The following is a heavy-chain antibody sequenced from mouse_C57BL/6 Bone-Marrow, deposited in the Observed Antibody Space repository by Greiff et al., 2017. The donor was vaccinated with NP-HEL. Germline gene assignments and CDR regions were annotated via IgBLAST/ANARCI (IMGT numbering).Heavy chain of an antibody. J-gene: IGHJ2*01. CDR1: GFTFSSYG. CDR2: ISSGGSYT. CDR3: ARQTAQATDY. V-gene: IGHV5-6*01. Sequence: EVMLVESGGDLVKPGGSLKLSCAASGFTFSSYGMSWVRQTPDKRLEWVATISSGGSYTYYPDSVKGRFTISRDNAKNTLYLQMSSLKSEDTAMDYCARQTAQATDYWGQGTTLTVSS. D-gene: IGHD3-2*02.